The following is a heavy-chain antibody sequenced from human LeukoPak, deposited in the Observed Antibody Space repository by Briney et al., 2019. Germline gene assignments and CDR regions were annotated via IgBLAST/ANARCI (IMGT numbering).Heavy chain of an antibody. CDR2: INTNTGNP. CDR3: ARDTWFGELSDAFDI. CDR1: GYTFTSYA. J-gene: IGHJ3*02. V-gene: IGHV7-4-1*02. D-gene: IGHD3-10*01. Sequence: ASVKVSCKASGYTFTSYAMNWVRQAPGQGLEWMGWINTNTGNPTYAQGFTGRFVFSLDTSVSTAYLQISSLKAEDTAVYYCARDTWFGELSDAFDIWGQGTMVTVSS.